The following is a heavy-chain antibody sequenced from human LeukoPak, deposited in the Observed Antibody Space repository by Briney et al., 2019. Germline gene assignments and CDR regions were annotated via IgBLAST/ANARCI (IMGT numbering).Heavy chain of an antibody. Sequence: GGSLRLSCAASGFTFSSYWMHWVRQAPGKGLVWVSRINSDGSSTSYADSVKGRFTISRDNAKNTLYLQMNSLRAEDTAVYYCARDHGYDYVWGSYRYTVPGAYYFDYWGQGILVTVSS. V-gene: IGHV3-74*01. CDR2: INSDGSST. D-gene: IGHD3-16*02. J-gene: IGHJ4*02. CDR3: ARDHGYDYVWGSYRYTVPGAYYFDY. CDR1: GFTFSSYW.